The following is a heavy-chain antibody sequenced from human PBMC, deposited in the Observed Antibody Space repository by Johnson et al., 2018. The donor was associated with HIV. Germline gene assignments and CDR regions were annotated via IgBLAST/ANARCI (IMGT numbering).Heavy chain of an antibody. CDR3: ARLVSSSFTHAFEI. CDR1: GFTFSSYG. CDR2: ISYDGSNK. J-gene: IGHJ3*02. V-gene: IGHV3-30*03. D-gene: IGHD3-22*01. Sequence: QVQLVESGGGLVQPGGSLRLSCVASGFTFSSYGMHWVRQAPGKGLEWVTVISYDGSNKYYADSVKGRFTISRDNAKNSLYLQLNSLRAEDTALYYCARLVSSSFTHAFEIWGQGTMVTVSS.